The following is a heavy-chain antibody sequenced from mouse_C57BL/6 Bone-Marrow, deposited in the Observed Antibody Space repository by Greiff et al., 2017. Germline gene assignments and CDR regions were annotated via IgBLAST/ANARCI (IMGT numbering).Heavy chain of an antibody. J-gene: IGHJ1*03. V-gene: IGHV3-8*01. CDR1: GYSITSDY. CDR2: ISYSGST. Sequence: EVKVVESGPGLAKPSQTLSLTCSVTGYSITSDYWNWIRKFPGNKLEYMGYISYSGSTYYNPSLKSRISITRDTSKNQYYLQLNSVTTEDTATYYCARYTLLRYGWYFDVWGTGTTVTVSS. D-gene: IGHD1-1*01. CDR3: ARYTLLRYGWYFDV.